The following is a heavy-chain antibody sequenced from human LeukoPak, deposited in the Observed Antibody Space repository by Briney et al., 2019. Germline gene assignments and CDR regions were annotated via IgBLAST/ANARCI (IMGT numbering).Heavy chain of an antibody. D-gene: IGHD3-22*01. J-gene: IGHJ4*02. CDR2: ISGSGGST. CDR1: GFTFSSYG. CDR3: TRRGPGSGYYYGIFFDY. Sequence: GGSLRLSCAASGFTFSSYGMSWVRQAPGKGLEWVSAISGSGGSTYYADSVKGRFTIARDTSKNTPYLQMNSLRAEDTAVSYCTRRGPGSGYYYGIFFDYWGQGTLVTVSS. V-gene: IGHV3-23*01.